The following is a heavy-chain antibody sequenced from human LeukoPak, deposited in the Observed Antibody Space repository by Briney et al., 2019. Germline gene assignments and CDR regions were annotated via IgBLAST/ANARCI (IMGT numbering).Heavy chain of an antibody. D-gene: IGHD3-9*01. CDR3: TRGILPD. J-gene: IGHJ4*02. V-gene: IGHV1-2*02. CDR2: INPKNGGT. CDR1: GYTFSSYG. Sequence: ASVKVSCKTSGYTFSSYGISWVRQAPGQGLEWMGCINPKNGGTNYAQNFQGRVTMTRDTSISTAYMELSSLTSVDTAVYYCTRGILPDWGQGTLVTASS.